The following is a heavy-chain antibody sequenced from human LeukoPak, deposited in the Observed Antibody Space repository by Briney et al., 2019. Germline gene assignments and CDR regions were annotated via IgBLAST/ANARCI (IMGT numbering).Heavy chain of an antibody. CDR3: ARGGFDP. CDR2: INHSGST. J-gene: IGHJ5*02. CDR1: GGSLSGYY. Sequence: SETLSLTCAVDGGSLSGYYWRWLRQPPGKGLEWIGEINHSGSTNYNPSLKSRVTISVDTSKNQFSLKLSSVTAADTAVYYCARGGFDPWGQGTLVTVSS. V-gene: IGHV4-34*01.